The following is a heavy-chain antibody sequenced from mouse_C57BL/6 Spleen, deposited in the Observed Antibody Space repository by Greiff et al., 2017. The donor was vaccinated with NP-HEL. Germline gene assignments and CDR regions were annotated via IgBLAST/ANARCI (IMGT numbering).Heavy chain of an antibody. CDR1: GFTFSDYG. V-gene: IGHV5-17*01. Sequence: EVQVVESGGGLVKPGGSLKLSCAASGFTFSDYGMHWVRQAPEKGLEWVAYISSGSSTIYYADTVKGRFTISRDNAKNTLFLQMTSLRSEDTAMYYCARLAVYWYFDVWGTGTTVTVSS. J-gene: IGHJ1*03. CDR3: ARLAVYWYFDV. CDR2: ISSGSSTI. D-gene: IGHD1-1*01.